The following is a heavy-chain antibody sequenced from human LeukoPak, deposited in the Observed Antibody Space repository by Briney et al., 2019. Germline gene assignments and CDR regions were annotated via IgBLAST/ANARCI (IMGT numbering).Heavy chain of an antibody. CDR1: GFTFSSYG. Sequence: GGSLRLSCAASGFTFSSYGMHWVRQAPGKGLDWVAVISNDGSKKYYADSVKGRFTISRDNSKNTLSLQVSSLRTEGTAVYYCAKDRYSYAFEYSDSWGQGTLVTVSS. V-gene: IGHV3-30*18. CDR3: AKDRYSYAFEYSDS. D-gene: IGHD5-18*01. CDR2: ISNDGSKK. J-gene: IGHJ4*02.